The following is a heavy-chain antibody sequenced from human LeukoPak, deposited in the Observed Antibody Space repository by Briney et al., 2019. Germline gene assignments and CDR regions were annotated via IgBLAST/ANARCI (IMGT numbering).Heavy chain of an antibody. V-gene: IGHV3-21*01. CDR1: GFTFSSYG. J-gene: IGHJ4*02. D-gene: IGHD3-3*02. CDR3: ARGDKYIAFSPPLQGFDY. CDR2: ISSGSSYT. Sequence: GGSLRLSCAASGFTFSSYGMNWVRQAPGKGLEWVSSISSGSSYTYFADSVKGRFTISRDNAKNSLYLQMNSLRAEDTAVYYCARGDKYIAFSPPLQGFDYWGQGTLVTVSS.